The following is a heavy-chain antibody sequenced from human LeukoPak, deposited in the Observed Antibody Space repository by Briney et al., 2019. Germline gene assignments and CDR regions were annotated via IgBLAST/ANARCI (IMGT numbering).Heavy chain of an antibody. CDR3: ARNLVRVVSKRYHYHGMDG. V-gene: IGHV1-46*01. Sequence: ASVKVSCKASGYTFTRYYMHWVRQAPGQGLEWRGLINLSGGSTSYAQKFQGRVTMTRDTSTSTVYMELSSRRSEETAVYYVARNLVRVVSKRYHYHGMDGWGQGTTVTVS. CDR1: GYTFTRYY. J-gene: IGHJ6*02. D-gene: IGHD3-3*01. CDR2: INLSGGST.